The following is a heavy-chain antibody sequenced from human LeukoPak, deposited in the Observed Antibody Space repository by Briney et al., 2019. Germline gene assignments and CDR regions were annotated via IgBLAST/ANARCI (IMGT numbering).Heavy chain of an antibody. V-gene: IGHV1-69-2*01. D-gene: IGHD3-22*01. CDR1: GYTFTDYY. Sequence: GATVKISCKASGYTFTDYYMHWVQQAPGKGLEWMGRVDPEDGETIYAEKFQGRVTITADTSTDTAYMELRSLRSDDTAVYYCARRIYYYDSSGSQNWFDPWGQGTLVTVSS. CDR3: ARRIYYYDSSGSQNWFDP. CDR2: VDPEDGET. J-gene: IGHJ5*02.